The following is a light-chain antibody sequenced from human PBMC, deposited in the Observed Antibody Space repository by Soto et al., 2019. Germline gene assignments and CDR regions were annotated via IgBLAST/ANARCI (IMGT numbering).Light chain of an antibody. CDR2: DVS. V-gene: IGKV1-5*01. CDR3: QQYNSYST. CDR1: QGISGR. Sequence: DLQMTQSPSTLSASVGDRVTITCRASQGISGRLVWYQQKPGKAPNLLIYDVSNLESGVPSRFSGTGSGTEFTLTINSLQPDDFATYYCQQYNSYSTFGPGTKVEVK. J-gene: IGKJ1*01.